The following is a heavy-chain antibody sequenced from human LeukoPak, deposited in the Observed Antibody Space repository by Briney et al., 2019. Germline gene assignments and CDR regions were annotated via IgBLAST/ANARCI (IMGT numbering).Heavy chain of an antibody. D-gene: IGHD6-19*01. CDR3: ARGRRIAVAAEPWFDY. V-gene: IGHV1-18*01. J-gene: IGHJ4*02. CDR1: GYTFTTYG. CDR2: ISAYNGNT. Sequence: ASVKVSCKASGYTFTTYGITWVRQAPGQGLEWMGWISAYNGNTNYAQKLQGRVTTTTDTPTSTAFMELRSLRSDDTAVYYCARGRRIAVAAEPWFDYWGQGTLVTVSS.